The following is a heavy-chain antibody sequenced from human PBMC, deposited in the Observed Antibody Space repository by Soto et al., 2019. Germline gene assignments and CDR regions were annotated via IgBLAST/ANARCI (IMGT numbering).Heavy chain of an antibody. CDR1: GFTFSSYA. Sequence: PGGSLRLSCAASGFTFSSYAMSWVRQAPGKGLEWVSAISGSGGSTYYADSVKGRFTISRDNSKNTLFLHMSNLRAEDTAMYYCTIVRVADSALDNWGQGTLVTVSS. CDR2: ISGSGGST. CDR3: TIVRVADSALDN. V-gene: IGHV3-23*01. D-gene: IGHD3-10*02. J-gene: IGHJ4*02.